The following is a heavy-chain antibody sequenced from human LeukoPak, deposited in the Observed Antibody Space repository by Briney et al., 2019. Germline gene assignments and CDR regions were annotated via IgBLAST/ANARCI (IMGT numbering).Heavy chain of an antibody. CDR1: GFIFSSYG. J-gene: IGHJ4*02. D-gene: IGHD3-3*01. Sequence: GGSLRLSCTASGFIFSSYGMHWVRQAPGKGLEWVAVISYDGSNKYYADSVKGRFTISRDNSKNTLYVQMNSLRAEDTAVYYCARDPAKFWSGHDYWGQGTLVTVSS. CDR3: ARDPAKFWSGHDY. CDR2: ISYDGSNK. V-gene: IGHV3-30*03.